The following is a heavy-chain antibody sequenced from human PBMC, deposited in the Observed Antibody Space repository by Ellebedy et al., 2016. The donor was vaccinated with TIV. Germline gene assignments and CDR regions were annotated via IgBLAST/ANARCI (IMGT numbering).Heavy chain of an antibody. J-gene: IGHJ4*02. Sequence: PGGSLRLSCAASGFTFSNAWLNWARQAPGKGLEWVGRIKSKPHACTTDYAAPVKGRFTVSRDDSKNTLYLQMNSLKIEDTAVYYCTTDSMRTTVSAYPVDYWGQGTLVTVSS. CDR2: IKSKPHACTT. CDR3: TTDSMRTTVSAYPVDY. D-gene: IGHD4-17*01. CDR1: GFTFSNAW. V-gene: IGHV3-15*07.